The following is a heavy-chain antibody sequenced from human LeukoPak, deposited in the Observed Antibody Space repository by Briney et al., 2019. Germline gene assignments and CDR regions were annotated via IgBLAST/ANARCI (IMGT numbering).Heavy chain of an antibody. CDR2: IYTSGST. D-gene: IGHD3-22*01. CDR3: AKSRPYYYDSSGYQTGGY. Sequence: PSETLSLTCTVSGGSISRYYWSWIRQPAGKGLEWIGRIYTSGSTNYNPSLKSRVTMSVDTSKNQFSLKLSSVTAADTAVYYCAKSRPYYYDSSGYQTGGYWGQGTLVTVSS. V-gene: IGHV4-4*07. CDR1: GGSISRYY. J-gene: IGHJ4*02.